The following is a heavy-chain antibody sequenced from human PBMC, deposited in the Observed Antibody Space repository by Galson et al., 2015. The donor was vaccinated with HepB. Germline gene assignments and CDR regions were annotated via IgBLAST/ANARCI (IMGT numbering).Heavy chain of an antibody. V-gene: IGHV3-33*01. CDR2: IWYDGSNK. CDR3: ARMSPPPHYDFWSGYYNYYYMDV. CDR1: GFTFSSYG. D-gene: IGHD3-3*01. J-gene: IGHJ6*03. Sequence: SLRLSCAASGFTFSSYGMHWVRQAPGKGLEWVAVIWYDGSNKYYADSVKGRFTISRDNSKNTLYLQMNSLRAEDTAVYYCARMSPPPHYDFWSGYYNYYYMDVWGKGTTVTVSS.